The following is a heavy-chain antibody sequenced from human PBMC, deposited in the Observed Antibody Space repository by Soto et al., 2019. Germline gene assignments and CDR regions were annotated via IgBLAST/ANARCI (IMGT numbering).Heavy chain of an antibody. CDR2: ISSSSRYI. V-gene: IGHV3-21*01. CDR1: GFTFSSYS. J-gene: IGHJ3*02. CDR3: ARDLGSSGWYPGYETGPDAFDI. Sequence: EVQLVESGGGLVKPGGSLRLSCAASGFTFSSYSMNWVRQAPGKGLEWVSSISSSSRYIYYADSVKGRFTISRDNAKNSLYLQMNSLRAEDTAVYYCARDLGSSGWYPGYETGPDAFDIWGQGTMVTVSS. D-gene: IGHD6-19*01.